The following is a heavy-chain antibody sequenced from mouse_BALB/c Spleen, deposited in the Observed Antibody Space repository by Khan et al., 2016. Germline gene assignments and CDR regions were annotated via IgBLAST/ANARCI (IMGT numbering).Heavy chain of an antibody. Sequence: MQLEESGPSLVKPSQTLSLTCSVTGDSITSGYWNWIRKFPGNKLEYMGYISYSGSTYYNPSLKSRISITRDTSKNQYYLQLNSVTTEDTATYYCARYYYGSSAMDYWGQGTSVTVSS. CDR1: GDSITSGY. CDR2: ISYSGST. CDR3: ARYYYGSSAMDY. V-gene: IGHV3-8*02. D-gene: IGHD1-1*01. J-gene: IGHJ4*01.